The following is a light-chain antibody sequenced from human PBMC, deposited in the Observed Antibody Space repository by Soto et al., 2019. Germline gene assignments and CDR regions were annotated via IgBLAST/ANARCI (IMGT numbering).Light chain of an antibody. V-gene: IGKV3-20*01. CDR2: GAS. CDR3: QRYDSSRT. Sequence: EIVLTQSPGTLSLSPGERATLSCRASQSVRSNFLAWYQQKPGQAPRLLIYGASNRATGIPDRFSGSGSGTDSPLTITRLEAEYFAMYYCQRYDSSRTFGQGTKAEI. CDR1: QSVRSNF. J-gene: IGKJ1*01.